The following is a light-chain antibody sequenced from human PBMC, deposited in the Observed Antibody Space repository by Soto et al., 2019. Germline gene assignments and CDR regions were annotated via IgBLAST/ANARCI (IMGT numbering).Light chain of an antibody. CDR3: GSYTSISTYV. J-gene: IGLJ1*01. CDR2: EVS. V-gene: IGLV2-14*01. CDR1: SSDIGTYKY. Sequence: QSALTQPASMSGSPGQSITISCTGTSSDIGTYKYVSWYQQHPGNAPKLMIYEVSHRPSGVSSRFSGSKSGNTASLTISGLQAEDEGDYYCGSYTSISTYVFGTGTKLT.